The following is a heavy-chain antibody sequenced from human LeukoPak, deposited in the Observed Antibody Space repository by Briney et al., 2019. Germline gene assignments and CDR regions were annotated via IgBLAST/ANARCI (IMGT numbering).Heavy chain of an antibody. Sequence: GGTLRLSCAASGFTFTSYAMSWDRQAPGKVLEWVSAISGSGGSTYYADSVKGRFTISRDNSKNTLYLQMNSLRAEDTAVYYCAKSPMAPFFDYWGQGTLVTVSS. CDR2: ISGSGGST. J-gene: IGHJ4*02. CDR1: GFTFTSYA. CDR3: AKSPMAPFFDY. V-gene: IGHV3-23*01. D-gene: IGHD3-10*01.